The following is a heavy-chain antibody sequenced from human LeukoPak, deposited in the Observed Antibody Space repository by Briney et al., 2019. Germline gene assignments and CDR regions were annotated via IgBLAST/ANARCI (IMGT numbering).Heavy chain of an antibody. CDR1: GDSINSYF. Sequence: PSETLSLTCTVSGDSINSYFWSWIRQPAGKGLEWIGRIYFSGSTNYNPSLKSRVTISVDTSKNQFSLKLSSVTAADTAVYYCARSSYYYDSSGYYIDYWGQGTLVTVSS. CDR2: IYFSGST. CDR3: ARSSYYYDSSGYYIDY. V-gene: IGHV4-4*07. D-gene: IGHD3-22*01. J-gene: IGHJ4*02.